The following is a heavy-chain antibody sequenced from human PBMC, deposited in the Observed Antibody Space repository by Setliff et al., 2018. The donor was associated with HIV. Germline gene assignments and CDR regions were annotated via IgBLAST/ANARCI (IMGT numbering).Heavy chain of an antibody. D-gene: IGHD2-21*01. CDR2: TYTSGTT. CDR1: GGSISSYY. J-gene: IGHJ6*02. Sequence: SETLSLTCTVSGGSISSYYWSWIRQPAGKGLEWIGRTYTSGTTNYNPSLESRVTMSLDKSKNQLSLKLTSVTAADTAVYYCARRSIVGSTRGYYYYALDVWGQGTTVTVSS. CDR3: ARRSIVGSTRGYYYYALDV. V-gene: IGHV4-4*07.